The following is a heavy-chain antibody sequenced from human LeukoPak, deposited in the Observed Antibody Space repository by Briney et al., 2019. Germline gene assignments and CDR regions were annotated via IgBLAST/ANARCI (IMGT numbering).Heavy chain of an antibody. J-gene: IGHJ4*02. CDR3: ARMRPKLDY. CDR2: ISSSGGTI. Sequence: GGSLRLSCAASGFTFSSYEMNWVRQAPGKGLEWISYISSSGGTIYYADSVKGRFTISRDNAKNSVYLQMNSLRAEDTAVYYCARMRPKLDYWGQGTLVTVSS. V-gene: IGHV3-48*03. D-gene: IGHD6-6*01. CDR1: GFTFSSYE.